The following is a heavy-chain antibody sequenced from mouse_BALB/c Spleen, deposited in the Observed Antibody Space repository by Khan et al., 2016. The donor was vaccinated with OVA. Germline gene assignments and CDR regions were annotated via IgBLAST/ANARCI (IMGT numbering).Heavy chain of an antibody. CDR2: INTYTGEP. V-gene: IGHV9-3-1*01. D-gene: IGHD3-2*01. CDR3: ARGRDSSGYVESYYAMDY. J-gene: IGHJ4*01. Sequence: QIQLVQSGPELKRPGETVKISCKASGYTFTNYGMNWVKQAPGKGLKWMGWINTYTGEPTYADDFKGRFAFSLETSASTAYLQINNLKNEDTATYYCARGRDSSGYVESYYAMDYWGQGTSVIVSS. CDR1: GYTFTNYG.